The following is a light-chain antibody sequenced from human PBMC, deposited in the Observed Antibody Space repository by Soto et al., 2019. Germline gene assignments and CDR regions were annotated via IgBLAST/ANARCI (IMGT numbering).Light chain of an antibody. CDR2: GAS. J-gene: IGKJ2*01. Sequence: EIVLTQSPGTLSLSPGERATLSCRASQSVGSSYLAWYHQKPGQAPRLLIYGASSRATGIPDRFSGSGSGTYFTLTISRLEPEDFAVYYCQQYGSSPPYTFGQGTKLEIK. V-gene: IGKV3-20*01. CDR1: QSVGSSY. CDR3: QQYGSSPPYT.